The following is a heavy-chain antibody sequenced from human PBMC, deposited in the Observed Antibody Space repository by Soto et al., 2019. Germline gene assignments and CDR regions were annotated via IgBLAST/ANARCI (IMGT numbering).Heavy chain of an antibody. V-gene: IGHV1-69*06. J-gene: IGHJ6*02. CDR3: ARSIGRYYYYYYGMDV. CDR2: IIPIVGTA. CDR1: VGIFSSDA. D-gene: IGHD1-26*01. Sequence: SVKVSCKASVGIFSSDAISWVRQAPGKGLEWMGEIIPIVGTANYAQKFQGRVTITADKSTSSAYMELSSLRAEDTAVYYCARSIGRYYYYYYGMDVWGQGTTVTVSS.